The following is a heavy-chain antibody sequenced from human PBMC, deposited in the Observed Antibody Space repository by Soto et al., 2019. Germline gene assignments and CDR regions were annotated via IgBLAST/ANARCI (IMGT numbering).Heavy chain of an antibody. Sequence: DSVKGSCKTSGYPFSSYDINLVRQATGQGLEWMGWMNPNSGNTGYAQKFQGRVTMTRNSPKSTAYMELSSLRSEDTAVYYCARGLYNTSAVMDVWGRGATVTGSS. J-gene: IGHJ6*01. CDR3: ARGLYNTSAVMDV. D-gene: IGHD1-20*01. V-gene: IGHV1-8*01. CDR2: MNPNSGNT. CDR1: GYPFSSYD.